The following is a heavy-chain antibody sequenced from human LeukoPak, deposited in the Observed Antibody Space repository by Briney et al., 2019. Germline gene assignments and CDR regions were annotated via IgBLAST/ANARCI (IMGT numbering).Heavy chain of an antibody. V-gene: IGHV3-7*01. CDR1: GFTFSSYW. Sequence: GGSLRLSCAASGFTFSSYWMSWVRQAPGKGLEWVANIKQDGSEKYYVDSVKGRFTISRDNAKNSLYLQMNSLRAEDTAVYYCARDPAEYYDFWSGYFDYWGQGTLVTVSS. D-gene: IGHD3-3*01. J-gene: IGHJ4*02. CDR2: IKQDGSEK. CDR3: ARDPAEYYDFWSGYFDY.